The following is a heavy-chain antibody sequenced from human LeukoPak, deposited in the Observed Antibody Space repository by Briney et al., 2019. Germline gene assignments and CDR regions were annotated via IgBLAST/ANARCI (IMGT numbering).Heavy chain of an antibody. Sequence: GGSLRLSCTASGLTFSTYAMSWVRQAPGEGLEWVSGISGSGGSTYYTDSVKGRFTISRDNSKNTLHLQMSSLRAEDTALYYCVKDRCDRTTCPEVWGQGTLVTVSS. D-gene: IGHD2-2*01. J-gene: IGHJ4*02. V-gene: IGHV3-23*01. CDR2: ISGSGGST. CDR3: VKDRCDRTTCPEV. CDR1: GLTFSTYA.